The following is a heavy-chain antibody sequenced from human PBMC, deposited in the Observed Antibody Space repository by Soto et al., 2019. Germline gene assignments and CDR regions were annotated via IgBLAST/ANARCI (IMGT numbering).Heavy chain of an antibody. Sequence: GGSLRLSCAASGFTFSSYGMHWVRQAPGKGLEWVALISYDGSNKYYADSVKGRFTISRDNSKNTLYLQMNSLRAEDTAVYYCAKFRRAYESSGYPLFDWGQGTLVTVSS. CDR1: GFTFSSYG. J-gene: IGHJ4*02. CDR2: ISYDGSNK. V-gene: IGHV3-30*18. D-gene: IGHD3-22*01. CDR3: AKFRRAYESSGYPLFD.